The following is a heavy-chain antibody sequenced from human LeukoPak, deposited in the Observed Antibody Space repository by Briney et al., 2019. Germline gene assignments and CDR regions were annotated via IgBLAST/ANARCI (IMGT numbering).Heavy chain of an antibody. CDR1: GYTFTSHY. J-gene: IGHJ6*03. CDR3: ARVTTMVRGVNTIYYYYYMDV. CDR2: INPSGSST. Sequence: ASVKVSCKASGYTFTSHYMHWVRQAPGQGLEWMGLINPSGSSTLYAQKFQGRVTMTRDMSTTTDYMELSSLRSDDTAVYYCARVTTMVRGVNTIYYYYYMDVWGKGTTVTVSS. V-gene: IGHV1-46*01. D-gene: IGHD3-10*01.